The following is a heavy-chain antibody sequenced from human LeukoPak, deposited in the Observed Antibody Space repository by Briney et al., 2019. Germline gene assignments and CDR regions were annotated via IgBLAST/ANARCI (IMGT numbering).Heavy chain of an antibody. CDR1: GGSFSDYY. J-gene: IGHJ2*01. D-gene: IGHD4-17*01. CDR3: ARSLTAVTTNWYFDL. CDR2: INHSGST. Sequence: PSETLSLTCAVYGGSFSDYYWNWVRQSPGKGLEWIGEINHSGSTNYNPSLKSPVIISVDTSSNQFSLKLSSVTAADTAGYYCARSLTAVTTNWYFDLWGRGTLVTVSS. V-gene: IGHV4-34*01.